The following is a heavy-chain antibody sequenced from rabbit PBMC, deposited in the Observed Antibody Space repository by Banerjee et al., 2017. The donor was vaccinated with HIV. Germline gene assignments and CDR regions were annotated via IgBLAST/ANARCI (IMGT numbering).Heavy chain of an antibody. CDR1: GFDLSNNYM. D-gene: IGHD2-1*01. V-gene: IGHV1S40*01. J-gene: IGHJ6*01. Sequence: QSLEESGGDLVQPGASLTLTCTASGFDLSNNYMMCWVRQAPGKGLEWIGCIYTGSGSTYYASWAKGRFTISKTSSTTVTLQMTSLTAADTATYFCARGSNNAGDGHDLWGPGTLVTVS. CDR3: ARGSNNAGDGHDL. CDR2: IYTGSGST.